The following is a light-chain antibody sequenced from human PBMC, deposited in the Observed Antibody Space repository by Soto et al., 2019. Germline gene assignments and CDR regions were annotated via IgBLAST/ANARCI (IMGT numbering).Light chain of an antibody. V-gene: IGLV2-14*01. CDR1: SSDISIYNY. J-gene: IGLJ1*01. CDR2: EVS. Sequence: QAALTQPASVSGSPGQSITISCTGTSSDISIYNYVSWYQQHPGKAPKLIIYEVSNRPSGISNRVSGAKSGNTASLTISGLQVEDESDYYCCSYTSSTNYVFGAGTKVNVL. CDR3: CSYTSSTNYV.